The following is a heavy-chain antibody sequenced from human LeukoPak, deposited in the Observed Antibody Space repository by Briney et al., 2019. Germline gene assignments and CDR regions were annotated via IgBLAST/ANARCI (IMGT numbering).Heavy chain of an antibody. J-gene: IGHJ4*02. CDR2: ISGSGGST. Sequence: GGSLRLSCAASGFTFSSYAMSWVRQAPGKGLEWVSAISGSGGSTHYADSVKGRFTISRDNSKNTLYLQMNSLRAEDTAVYYCAKARGDYDILTGYYGGGYYFDYWGQGTLVTVSS. CDR3: AKARGDYDILTGYYGGGYYFDY. V-gene: IGHV3-23*01. D-gene: IGHD3-9*01. CDR1: GFTFSSYA.